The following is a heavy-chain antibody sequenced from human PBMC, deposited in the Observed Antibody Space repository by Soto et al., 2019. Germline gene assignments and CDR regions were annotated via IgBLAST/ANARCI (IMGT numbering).Heavy chain of an antibody. CDR1: GGTIRSYD. D-gene: IGHD2-2*01. CDR3: AREVQLPDRTKDYYYYYGMDV. CDR2: IYYSGST. Sequence: SETLSLTCTVSGGTIRSYDWSWVRQPPGKGLEWIGYIYYSGSTNYNPSLKSRVTISVDTSKNQFSLKLSSVTAADTAVYYCAREVQLPDRTKDYYYYYGMDVWGQGTTVTVSS. J-gene: IGHJ6*02. V-gene: IGHV4-59*01.